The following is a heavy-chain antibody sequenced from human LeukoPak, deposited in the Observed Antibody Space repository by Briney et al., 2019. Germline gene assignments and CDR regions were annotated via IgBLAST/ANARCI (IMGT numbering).Heavy chain of an antibody. CDR3: ARDGGYSYGFYY. J-gene: IGHJ4*02. CDR1: GGPISSGGYS. Sequence: SETLSLTCAVSGGPISSGGYSWSWIRQPPGKGLEWIGYIYHSGSTYYNPSLKSRVTISVDRSKNQFSLKLSSVTAADTAVYYCARDGGYSYGFYYWGQGTLVTVSS. D-gene: IGHD5-18*01. CDR2: IYHSGST. V-gene: IGHV4-30-2*01.